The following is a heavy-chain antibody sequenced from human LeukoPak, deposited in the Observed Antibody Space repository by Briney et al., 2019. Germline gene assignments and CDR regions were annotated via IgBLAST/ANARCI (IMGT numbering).Heavy chain of an antibody. CDR3: TTERHIVGATTPPY. Sequence: PGGSLRLSCAASGFTFSNAWMNWVRQAPGKGLEWVGRIKSKTDGGTTDYAAPVKGRFTILRDDSKNTLYLQMNSLKTEDTAVYYCTTERHIVGATTPPYWGQGTLVTVSS. V-gene: IGHV3-15*07. D-gene: IGHD1-26*01. J-gene: IGHJ4*02. CDR2: IKSKTDGGTT. CDR1: GFTFSNAW.